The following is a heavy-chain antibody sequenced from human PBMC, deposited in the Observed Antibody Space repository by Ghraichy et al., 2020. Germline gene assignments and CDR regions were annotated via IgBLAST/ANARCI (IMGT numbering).Heavy chain of an antibody. CDR1: GFTFSSYW. Sequence: GGSLRLSCAASGFTFSSYWMSWVRQAPGKGLEWVANIKQDGSEKYYVDSVKGRFTISRDNAKNSLYLQMNSLRAEDTAVYYCARDVGAAARYNWFDPWGQGTLVTVSS. CDR2: IKQDGSEK. J-gene: IGHJ5*02. V-gene: IGHV3-7*03. CDR3: ARDVGAAARYNWFDP. D-gene: IGHD6-13*01.